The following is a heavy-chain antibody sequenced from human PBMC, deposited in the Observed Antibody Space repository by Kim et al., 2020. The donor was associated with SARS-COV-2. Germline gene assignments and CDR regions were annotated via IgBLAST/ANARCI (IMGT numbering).Heavy chain of an antibody. Sequence: TYYADSVKGRLTISRANSENTLVLQMNSLRAEDTAIYYCAKDTGSRSFDYWGQGTLLTVSS. CDR2: T. D-gene: IGHD2-15*01. J-gene: IGHJ4*02. CDR3: AKDTGSRSFDY. V-gene: IGHV3-23*01.